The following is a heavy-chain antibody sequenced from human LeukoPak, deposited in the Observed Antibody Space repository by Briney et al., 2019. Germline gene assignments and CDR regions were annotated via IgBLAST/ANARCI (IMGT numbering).Heavy chain of an antibody. CDR3: ARAGPNMDYYGSGSYRPDAFDI. CDR2: IIPIFGTA. J-gene: IGHJ3*02. CDR1: GGTFSSYA. Sequence: SVKVSCKASGGTFSSYAISWVRQAPGQGLEWMGGIIPIFGTANYAQKFQGRVTITTDESTSTAYMELSSLRSEDTAVYYCARAGPNMDYYGSGSYRPDAFDIWGQGTMVTVSS. D-gene: IGHD3-10*01. V-gene: IGHV1-69*05.